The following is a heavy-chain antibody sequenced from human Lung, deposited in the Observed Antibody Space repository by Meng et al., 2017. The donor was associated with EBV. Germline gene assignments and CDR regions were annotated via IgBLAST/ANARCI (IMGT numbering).Heavy chain of an antibody. J-gene: IGHJ5*02. D-gene: IGHD3-16*01. V-gene: IGHV3-21*01. CDR3: LRGGRFDP. CDR2: ISSRSSYI. CDR1: GVTFSSYS. Sequence: VEVVESGGGLVKPGGSLRLSCAASGVTFSSYSMNWVRQAPGKGLEWVSSISSRSSYIYYADSVKGRFTISRDNAKNSLYLQMNSLRAEDTAVYYCLRGGRFDPWGQGTLVTVSS.